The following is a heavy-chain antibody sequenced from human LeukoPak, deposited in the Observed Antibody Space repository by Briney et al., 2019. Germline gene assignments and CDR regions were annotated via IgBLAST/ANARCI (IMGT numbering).Heavy chain of an antibody. V-gene: IGHV3-74*01. CDR1: GFTFSRYW. D-gene: IGHD1-7*01. Sequence: GGSLRLSCAASGFTFSRYWIHWVRQVPGKGLVWVSRIDYDGSITNYADSLKGRFTISRDNARNTLYLQMNSLRVDDTAVYYCVKDLGGNYDYWGQGTLVTVSS. J-gene: IGHJ4*02. CDR3: VKDLGGNYDY. CDR2: IDYDGSIT.